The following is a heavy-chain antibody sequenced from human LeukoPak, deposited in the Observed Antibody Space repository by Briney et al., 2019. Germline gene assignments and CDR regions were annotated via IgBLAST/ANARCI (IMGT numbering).Heavy chain of an antibody. Sequence: GGSLRLSCAASGFTFSTYAMSWVRQAPGKGLEWVSGLSGSGSSAYYADSVKGRFTISRDNSKNTLYLQMNSLRPEDTAVYYCAKGLTNLGDDWGQGTLITVSS. J-gene: IGHJ4*02. V-gene: IGHV3-23*01. CDR2: LSGSGSSA. CDR1: GFTFSTYA. CDR3: AKGLTNLGDD. D-gene: IGHD3-9*01.